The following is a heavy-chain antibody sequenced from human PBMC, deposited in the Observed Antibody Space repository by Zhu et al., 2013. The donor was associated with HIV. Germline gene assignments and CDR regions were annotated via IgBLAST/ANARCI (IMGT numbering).Heavy chain of an antibody. J-gene: IGHJ4*02. D-gene: IGHD1-1*01. CDR1: GYTFTGYY. CDR2: INPYTGVT. Sequence: QVQLVQSGPEVKKPGASVKVSCEASGYTFTGYYVHWVRQAPGQGLEWMGWINPYTGVTTYAQNFKGRVTMTRDTSIKTAYMELNSLTSDDTAEYYCARVYKNGPFDYWGQGTLVTVSS. V-gene: IGHV1-2*02. CDR3: ARVYKNGPFDY.